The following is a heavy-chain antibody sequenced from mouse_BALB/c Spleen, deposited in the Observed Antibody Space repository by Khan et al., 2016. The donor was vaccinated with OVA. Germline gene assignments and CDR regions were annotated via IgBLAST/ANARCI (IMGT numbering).Heavy chain of an antibody. Sequence: QIQLVQSGPELKKPGETVKISCKASGFTFTNNGMNWVKQAPGKVLKWMGWINTYTGEPTYAGDLQGRVAFYLETSASTSYLQINNLKNEDTDTYFCARVGCSGTRDFWGQGTSVTVSS. CDR1: GFTFTNNG. CDR2: INTYTGEP. CDR3: ARVGCSGTRDF. V-gene: IGHV9-3-1*01. J-gene: IGHJ4*01.